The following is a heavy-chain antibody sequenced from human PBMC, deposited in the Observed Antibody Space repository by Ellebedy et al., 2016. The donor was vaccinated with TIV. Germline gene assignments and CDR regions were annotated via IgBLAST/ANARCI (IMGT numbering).Heavy chain of an antibody. J-gene: IGHJ4*02. V-gene: IGHV3-11*01. D-gene: IGHD5-24*01. CDR2: IRYSGDLM. CDR1: GFTFSGDY. CDR3: ARATSGFDY. Sequence: PGGSLRLSCAASGFTFSGDYMSWFRQAPGKGPEWVSYIRYSGDLMYYADSVKGRFTTSRDNAGNSLYLQMNSLIAEDTAVYYCARATSGFDYWGQGALATVSS.